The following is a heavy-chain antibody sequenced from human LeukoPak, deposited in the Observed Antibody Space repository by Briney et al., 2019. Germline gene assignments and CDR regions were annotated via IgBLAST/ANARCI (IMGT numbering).Heavy chain of an antibody. CDR3: ARDSNIAVVPAANDY. CDR2: ISAYNGNT. D-gene: IGHD2-2*01. V-gene: IGHV1-18*01. CDR1: GYTFTSYG. J-gene: IGHJ4*02. Sequence: ASVKVSCKASGYTFTSYGISWVRQAPGQGLEWMGWISAYNGNTNYAQKLQGRVTMTTDTSTSTAYMELRSLRSDDTAVYYCARDSNIAVVPAANDYWGQGTLVTVSS.